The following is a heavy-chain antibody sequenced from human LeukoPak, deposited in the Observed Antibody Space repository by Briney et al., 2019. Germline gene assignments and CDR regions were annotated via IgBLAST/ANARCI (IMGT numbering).Heavy chain of an antibody. V-gene: IGHV3-15*01. CDR2: IKSKTDGGTT. J-gene: IGHJ4*02. Sequence: GGSLRLSCAASGFTFTFYWMSWVRQAPGKGLEWVGRIKSKTDGGTTDYAAPAKGRFTISRDDSKNTLYLQMNSLKTEDTAVYYCTTANGGSFDYWGQGTLVTVSS. CDR3: TTANGGSFDY. D-gene: IGHD7-27*01. CDR1: GFTFTFYW.